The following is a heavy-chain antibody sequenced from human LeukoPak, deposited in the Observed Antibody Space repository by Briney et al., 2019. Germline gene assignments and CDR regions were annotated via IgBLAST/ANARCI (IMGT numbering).Heavy chain of an antibody. Sequence: SETLSLTCTVSGASISSSDSYWSWIRQPPGKGLEWIGSIYRRGSTSYNPSLKSRVTVSEDMSKNHFSLGLSSVTAADTAVYYCARHVQDLGIKVWGQGTTVTVPS. V-gene: IGHV4-39*01. CDR2: IYRRGST. CDR3: ARHVQDLGIKV. CDR1: GASISSSDSY. J-gene: IGHJ6*02.